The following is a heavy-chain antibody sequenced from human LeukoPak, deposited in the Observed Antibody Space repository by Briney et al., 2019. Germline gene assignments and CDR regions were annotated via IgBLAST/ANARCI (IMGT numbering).Heavy chain of an antibody. J-gene: IGHJ4*02. CDR3: AKAVRSMVTGGGYFDS. D-gene: IGHD3-10*01. CDR1: GFTFSSYS. CDR2: ISSSSSYI. Sequence: PGGSLRHSCAASGFTFSSYSMNWVRQAPGKGLEWVSSISSSSSYIYYADSVKGRFTISRDNAKNSLYLQMNSLRAEDTAVYYCAKAVRSMVTGGGYFDSWGQGTLVTVSS. V-gene: IGHV3-21*04.